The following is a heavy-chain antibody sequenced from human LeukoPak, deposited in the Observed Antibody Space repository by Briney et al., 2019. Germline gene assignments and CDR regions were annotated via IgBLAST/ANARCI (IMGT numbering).Heavy chain of an antibody. CDR3: ARAAPYYYDSSGYSAFDS. D-gene: IGHD3-22*01. CDR2: ISSTSRTI. J-gene: IGHJ3*02. CDR1: GFTFRSYS. V-gene: IGHV3-48*02. Sequence: GGSLRLSCAASGFTFRSYSMHWVRQAPGKGLEWVSYISSTSRTIYYADSVKGRFTISRDNAKNSLYLQMNSLRDEDTAVYYCARAAPYYYDSSGYSAFDSWGQGTRVTVSA.